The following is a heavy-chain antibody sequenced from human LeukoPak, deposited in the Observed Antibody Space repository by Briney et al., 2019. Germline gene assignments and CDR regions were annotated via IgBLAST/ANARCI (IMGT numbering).Heavy chain of an antibody. J-gene: IGHJ5*02. V-gene: IGHV3-21*01. CDR3: ARDLNYHDSSGYYH. D-gene: IGHD3-22*01. Sequence: PGGSLRLSCAASGFTFSSSTMNWVRQAPGKGLEWVSSISTSGTYIYYADSVKGRFTISRDNAKNSLYLQMNSLRAEDTAVYYCARDLNYHDSSGYYHWGQGTLVTVSS. CDR1: GFTFSSST. CDR2: ISTSGTYI.